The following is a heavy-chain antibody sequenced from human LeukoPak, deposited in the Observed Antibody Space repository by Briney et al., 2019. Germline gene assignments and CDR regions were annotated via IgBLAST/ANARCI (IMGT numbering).Heavy chain of an antibody. V-gene: IGHV3-7*01. CDR1: GFTLNNYW. J-gene: IGHJ4*02. Sequence: GGSLRLSCAACGFTLNNYWMSWVRQARGKGLEWVANIKEDGSGKNYVDSVKGRFTNSRDNAKISLYLQMNSLRAEDTAVYFCAKASIAGAIGVLDYWGQGTLVTVSS. CDR3: AKASIAGAIGVLDY. D-gene: IGHD1-26*01. CDR2: IKEDGSGK.